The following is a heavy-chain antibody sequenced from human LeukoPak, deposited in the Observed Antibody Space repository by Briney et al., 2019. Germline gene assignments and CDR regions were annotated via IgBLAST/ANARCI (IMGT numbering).Heavy chain of an antibody. D-gene: IGHD5-18*01. Sequence: GGSLRLSCAASGFTFSGSAMHWVRQASGKGLEWVGHIRSKANSYATAYAASVKGRFTISRDDSKNTAYLQMNSLKTEDTAVYYCTRLEDSAMVYYYYYYMDVWGKGTTVTVSS. V-gene: IGHV3-73*01. CDR1: GFTFSGSA. CDR2: IRSKANSYAT. CDR3: TRLEDSAMVYYYYYYMDV. J-gene: IGHJ6*03.